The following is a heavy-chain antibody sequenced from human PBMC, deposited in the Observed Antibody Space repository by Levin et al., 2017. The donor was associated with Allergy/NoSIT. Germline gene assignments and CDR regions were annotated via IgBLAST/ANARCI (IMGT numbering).Heavy chain of an antibody. CDR1: GDSVSNTNAA. J-gene: IGHJ4*02. Sequence: SQTLSLTCAISGDSVSNTNAAWNWIRQSPSRGLEWLGRTYYRSKWFNDYALSVKSRITINPDTSKNQFSLQMNSVTPEDTAVYYCVRDGHGFDRWGQGTLVTVSS. V-gene: IGHV6-1*01. CDR3: VRDGHGFDR. CDR2: TYYRSKWFN.